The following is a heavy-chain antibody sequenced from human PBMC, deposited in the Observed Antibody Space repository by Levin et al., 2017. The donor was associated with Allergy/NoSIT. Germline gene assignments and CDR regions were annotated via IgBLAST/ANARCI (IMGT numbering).Heavy chain of an antibody. V-gene: IGHV3-64D*06. Sequence: GESLKISCSASGFTFSSYAMHWVRQAPGKGLEYVSAISSNGGSTYYADSVKGRFTISRDNSKNTLYLQMSSLRAEDTAVYYCVKSSDWNDSGRSYFDYWGQGTLVTVSS. CDR1: GFTFSSYA. D-gene: IGHD1-1*01. CDR2: ISSNGGST. CDR3: VKSSDWNDSGRSYFDY. J-gene: IGHJ4*02.